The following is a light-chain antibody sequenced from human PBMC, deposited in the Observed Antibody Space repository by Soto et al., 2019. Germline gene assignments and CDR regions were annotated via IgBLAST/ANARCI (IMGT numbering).Light chain of an antibody. J-gene: IGKJ1*01. V-gene: IGKV1-5*01. CDR2: DVS. CDR1: QTISSW. CDR3: QSYRNFSWT. Sequence: DIQMTQSPSTLSGSVGDRVTITCRASQTISSWLAWYQQKPGKAPKFLMYDVSTLESGVPLRFSGSGSGTEFTLTINSLQPDDFATYYCQSYRNFSWTFGQGTKVDNK.